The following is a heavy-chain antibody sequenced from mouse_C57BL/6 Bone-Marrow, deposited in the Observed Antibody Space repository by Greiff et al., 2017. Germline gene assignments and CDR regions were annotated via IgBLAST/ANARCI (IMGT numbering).Heavy chain of an antibody. D-gene: IGHD1-1*01. Sequence: EVKLVESGGGLVQPGGSLKLSCAASGFTFSDYYMYWVRQTPEKRLEWVAYISNGGGSTYYPDTVKGRFTISRDNAKNTLYLQMSRLKSEDTAMYYCARGYYDGSSYYAMDYWGQGTSVTVSS. CDR2: ISNGGGST. V-gene: IGHV5-12*01. J-gene: IGHJ4*01. CDR1: GFTFSDYY. CDR3: ARGYYDGSSYYAMDY.